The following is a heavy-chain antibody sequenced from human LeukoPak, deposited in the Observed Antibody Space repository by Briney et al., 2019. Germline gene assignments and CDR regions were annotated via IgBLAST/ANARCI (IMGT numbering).Heavy chain of an antibody. CDR2: FYTSQST. D-gene: IGHD3-22*01. CDR1: GGSITSYY. Sequence: KPSETLSLTCTVSGGSITSYYWSWIRQPAGKGLEWIGRFYTSQSTDYNPSLKSRVTMSVDTSKNQFSLKLSSVTAADTAVYYCARGGHYDSSFDYWGQGTLVTVSS. V-gene: IGHV4-4*07. J-gene: IGHJ4*02. CDR3: ARGGHYDSSFDY.